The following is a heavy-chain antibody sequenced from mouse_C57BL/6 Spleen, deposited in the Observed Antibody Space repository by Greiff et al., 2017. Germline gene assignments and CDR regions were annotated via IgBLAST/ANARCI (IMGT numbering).Heavy chain of an antibody. CDR1: GYTFTSYW. CDR3: ASQTAQAPYYFDY. CDR2: IDPSDSYT. Sequence: QVQLQQSGAELVKPGASVKLSCKASGYTFTSYWMQWVKQRPGQGLEWIGEIDPSDSYTNYNQKFKGKATLTVDTSSSTAYMQLSSLTSEDSAVYYCASQTAQAPYYFDYWGQGTTLTVSS. J-gene: IGHJ2*01. D-gene: IGHD3-2*02. V-gene: IGHV1-50*01.